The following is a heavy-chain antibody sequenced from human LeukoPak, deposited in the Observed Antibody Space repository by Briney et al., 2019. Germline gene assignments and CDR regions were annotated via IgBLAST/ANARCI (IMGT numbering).Heavy chain of an antibody. J-gene: IGHJ6*03. CDR3: AKEAAVDYYMDV. V-gene: IGHV1-18*01. D-gene: IGHD6-25*01. CDR2: ISAYNGNT. Sequence: GASVKVSCKASGYTFTSYGISWVRQAPGQGLEWMGWISAYNGNTDYAQKLQGRVTMTTDTSTSTAYMELRSLRSDDTAVYYCAKEAAVDYYMDVWGKGTTVTVSS. CDR1: GYTFTSYG.